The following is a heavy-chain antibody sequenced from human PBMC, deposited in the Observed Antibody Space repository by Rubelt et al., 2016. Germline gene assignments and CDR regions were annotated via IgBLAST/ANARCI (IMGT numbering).Heavy chain of an antibody. V-gene: IGHV4-34*01. CDR1: GGSFSGYY. J-gene: IGHJ4*02. CDR2: INHSGST. Sequence: QVQLQQWGAGLLKPSETLSLTCAVYGGSFSGYYWSWIRQPPGKGLEWIGEINHSGSTNYNPSLKSRVTLSVGTSKNQFFLKLSSVTAADTAVYYCATSGGNGGDFDYWGQGTLVTVSS. D-gene: IGHD4-23*01. CDR3: ATSGGNGGDFDY.